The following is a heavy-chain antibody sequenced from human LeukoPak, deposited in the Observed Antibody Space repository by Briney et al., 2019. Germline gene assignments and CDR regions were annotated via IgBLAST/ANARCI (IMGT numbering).Heavy chain of an antibody. D-gene: IGHD3-9*01. Sequence: SVKVSCRASGGTFSSYAISWVRQAPGQGLEWMGGIIPIFGTANYAQKFQGRVTITADESTSTAYMELSSLRSEDTAVYYCARELRYFDWTHYYFDYWGQGTLVTVSS. V-gene: IGHV1-69*13. J-gene: IGHJ4*02. CDR3: ARELRYFDWTHYYFDY. CDR2: IIPIFGTA. CDR1: GGTFSSYA.